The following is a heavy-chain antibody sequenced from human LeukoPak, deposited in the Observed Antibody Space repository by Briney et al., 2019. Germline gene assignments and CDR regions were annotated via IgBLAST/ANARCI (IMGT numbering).Heavy chain of an antibody. CDR1: GGSISSYY. V-gene: IGHV4-59*12. CDR2: IYYSGST. J-gene: IGHJ4*02. D-gene: IGHD1-26*01. CDR3: AKGGTYGGGADY. Sequence: SETLSLTCTVSGGSISSYYRSWIRQPPGKGLEWIGYIYYSGSTYYNPSLKSRVTISVDTSKNQFSLKLSSVTAADTAVYYCAKGGTYGGGADYWGQGTLVTVSS.